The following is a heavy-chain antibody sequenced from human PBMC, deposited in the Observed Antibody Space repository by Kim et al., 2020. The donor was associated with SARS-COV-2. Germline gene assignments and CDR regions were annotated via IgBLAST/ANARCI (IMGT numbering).Heavy chain of an antibody. V-gene: IGHV4-39*01. CDR2: IYYSGST. J-gene: IGHJ6*02. CDR3: ARTGGYSYGLYYYGMDV. Sequence: SETLSLTCTVSGGSISSSSYYWGWIRQPPGKGLEWLGSIYYSGSTYYNPSLKSRVTISVDTSKNQFSLKLSSVTAADTAVYYCARTGGYSYGLYYYGMDVWGQGTTVTASS. CDR1: GGSISSSSYY. D-gene: IGHD5-18*01.